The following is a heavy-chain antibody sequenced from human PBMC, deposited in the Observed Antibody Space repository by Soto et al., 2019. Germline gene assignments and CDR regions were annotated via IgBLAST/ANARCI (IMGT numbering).Heavy chain of an antibody. V-gene: IGHV3-30-3*01. Sequence: QVQLVESGGGVVQPGRSLRLSCAASGFTFSSYAMHWVRQAPGKGLEWVAVISYDGSNKYYADSVKGRFTISRDNSKNTLYLQMNRLRAEDTAVYYCARVLAYCGGDCYSGNAFDIWGQGTMVTVSS. CDR3: ARVLAYCGGDCYSGNAFDI. J-gene: IGHJ3*02. CDR2: ISYDGSNK. D-gene: IGHD2-21*02. CDR1: GFTFSSYA.